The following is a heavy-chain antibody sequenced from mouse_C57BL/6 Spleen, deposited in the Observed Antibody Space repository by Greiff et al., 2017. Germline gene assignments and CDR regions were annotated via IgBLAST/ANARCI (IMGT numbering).Heavy chain of an antibody. D-gene: IGHD1-1*01. CDR3: ARQGSSNWYFDV. V-gene: IGHV5-6*01. CDR2: ISSGGSYT. Sequence: EVHLVESGGDLVKPGGSLKLSCAASGFTFSSYGMSWVRQTPDKRLEWVATISSGGSYTYYPDSVKGRFTISRDNAKNTLYLQMSSLKSEDTAMYYCARQGSSNWYFDVWGTGTTVTVSS. J-gene: IGHJ1*03. CDR1: GFTFSSYG.